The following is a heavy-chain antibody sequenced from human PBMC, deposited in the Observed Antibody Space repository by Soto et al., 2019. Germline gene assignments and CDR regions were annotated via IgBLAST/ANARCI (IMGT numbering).Heavy chain of an antibody. CDR2: IFTSGRN. CDR3: VGYTASHNWFDP. CDR1: GASVSAGLY. D-gene: IGHD6-13*01. Sequence: SXETLSLTCPVSGASVSAGLYWALIRQSPGQGLEWIGSIFTSGRNYYNLYLKSRVTISVDTSKNQFSLDLTSVTAADTARYFCVGYTASHNWFDPWGQGTLVTVSS. J-gene: IGHJ5*02. V-gene: IGHV4-38-2*01.